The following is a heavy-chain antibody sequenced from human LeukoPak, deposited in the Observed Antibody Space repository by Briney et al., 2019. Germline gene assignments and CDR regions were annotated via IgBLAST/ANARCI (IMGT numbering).Heavy chain of an antibody. CDR1: GFTFSSYA. J-gene: IGHJ6*03. Sequence: GGSLRLSCAASGFTFSSYAMHWVRQAPGKGLEWVAVISYDGSNKYYADSVKGRFTISRDNAKNSLYLQMNSLRAEDTAVYYCARIKSPMVRGVIWAGHQNYYYYYMDVWGKGTTVTISS. D-gene: IGHD3-10*01. V-gene: IGHV3-30*04. CDR2: ISYDGSNK. CDR3: ARIKSPMVRGVIWAGHQNYYYYYMDV.